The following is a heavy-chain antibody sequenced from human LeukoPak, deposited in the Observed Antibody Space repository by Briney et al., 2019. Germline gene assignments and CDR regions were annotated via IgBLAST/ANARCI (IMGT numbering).Heavy chain of an antibody. Sequence: PGGTLRLSCAASGFTFSTYGMNWVRQAPGKGLEWVSGISPSGGITYYTDSVKDRFTISRDNSKHTVSLQMNSLRGEDTAVYYCARDDAWGRYKDWGQGTLVTVSS. CDR2: ISPSGGIT. D-gene: IGHD3-16*01. J-gene: IGHJ1*01. V-gene: IGHV3-23*01. CDR1: GFTFSTYG. CDR3: ARDDAWGRYKD.